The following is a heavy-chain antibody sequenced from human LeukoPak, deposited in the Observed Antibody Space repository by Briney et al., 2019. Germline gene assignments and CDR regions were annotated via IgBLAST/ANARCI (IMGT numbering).Heavy chain of an antibody. Sequence: SETLSLTCTASGGSISSYYWSWIRQPPGKGLEWIGYIYYSGSTNYNPSLKSRVTISVDTSKNQFSLKLSSVTAADTAVYYCARGPRIAAAGTSDYWGQGTLVTVSS. D-gene: IGHD6-13*01. V-gene: IGHV4-59*12. CDR3: ARGPRIAAAGTSDY. CDR1: GGSISSYY. J-gene: IGHJ4*02. CDR2: IYYSGST.